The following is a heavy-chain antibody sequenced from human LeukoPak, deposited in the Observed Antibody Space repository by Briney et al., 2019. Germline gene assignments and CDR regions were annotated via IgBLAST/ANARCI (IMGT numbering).Heavy chain of an antibody. CDR2: ISYDGSNK. Sequence: GRSLRLSCAASGFTFSSYGMHWVRQAPGKGLEWVAVISYDGSNKYYADSVKGRFTISRDNSKNTLYLQMNSLRAEDTAVYYCARGLLSIHDAFDIWGQGTMVTVSS. V-gene: IGHV3-30*03. CDR1: GFTFSSYG. J-gene: IGHJ3*02. D-gene: IGHD3-16*02. CDR3: ARGLLSIHDAFDI.